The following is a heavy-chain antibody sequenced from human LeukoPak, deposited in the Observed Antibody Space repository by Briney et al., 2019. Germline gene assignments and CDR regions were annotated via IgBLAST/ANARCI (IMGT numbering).Heavy chain of an antibody. CDR1: GFMFSDYY. D-gene: IGHD3-3*01. J-gene: IGHJ3*02. CDR2: ISNDSVDK. CDR3: ARRDWVSGAVRAFDI. V-gene: IGHV3-11*04. Sequence: GGSLRLSCVGSGFMFSDYYMSWIRQAPGKGLEWVSYISNDSVDKYYVDSVRGRFTISRDNAKKSMYLQMSGLRVEDTAVYYCARRDWVSGAVRAFDIWGQGTRVTVSS.